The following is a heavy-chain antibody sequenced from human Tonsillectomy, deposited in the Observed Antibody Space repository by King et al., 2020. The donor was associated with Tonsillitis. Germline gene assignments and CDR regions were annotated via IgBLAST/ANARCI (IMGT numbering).Heavy chain of an antibody. V-gene: IGHV3-30*18. J-gene: IGHJ6*02. Sequence: VQLVESGGGVVQPGRSLRLSCAASGFTFSSYGMHWVRQAPGKGLEWVAVISYDGSNKYYADSVKGRFTISRENSKNTLYLQMNSLRAEDTAVYYCAKELRAAAGPRRYGMDVWGQGTTVTVSS. CDR1: GFTFSSYG. CDR2: ISYDGSNK. CDR3: AKELRAAAGPRRYGMDV. D-gene: IGHD6-13*01.